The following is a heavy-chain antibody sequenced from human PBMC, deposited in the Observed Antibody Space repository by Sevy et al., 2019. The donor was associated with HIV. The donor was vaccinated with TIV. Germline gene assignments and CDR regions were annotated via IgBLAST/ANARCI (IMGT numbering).Heavy chain of an antibody. J-gene: IGHJ6*02. V-gene: IGHV1-18*01. CDR3: TRDTWELLTGSAYYYSGMDV. D-gene: IGHD1-26*01. CDR2: ISPYDGDT. CDR1: GYNFNIYT. Sequence: ASGKVSCQSSGYNFNIYTIHWVRQARGQGLEWVGRISPYDGDTDYAHNFHGRVSLTMDTSTSTAYLGLTSLRSDDTAVYFCTRDTWELLTGSAYYYSGMDVWGQGTTVTVSS.